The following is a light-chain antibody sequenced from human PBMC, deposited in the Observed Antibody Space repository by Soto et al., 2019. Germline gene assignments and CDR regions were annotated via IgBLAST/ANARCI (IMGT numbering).Light chain of an antibody. Sequence: QSALTQPPSASGSPGQSVTISCTGTSSDVGGYNYVSWYQQHPGKAPKLMIYGVTKRPSGVPDRFSGSKSGNTASLTVSGFQAEDEADYYCSSYAGSNNYVFGTGTKVTVL. J-gene: IGLJ1*01. CDR3: SSYAGSNNYV. V-gene: IGLV2-8*01. CDR2: GVT. CDR1: SSDVGGYNY.